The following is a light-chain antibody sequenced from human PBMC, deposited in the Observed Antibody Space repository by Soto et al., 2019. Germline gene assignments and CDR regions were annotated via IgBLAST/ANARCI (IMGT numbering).Light chain of an antibody. V-gene: IGLV1-40*01. CDR2: GTT. Sequence: QSVLTQLPSVSGAPGQRVTISCTGSSSSIGAGFDVHWFQHFPGTAPKLLIYGTTNRPSGVPDRFSGSKSGASASLAITGLQAEDEADYYCQSYDTSLGGYYVFGTGTKVTVL. CDR3: QSYDTSLGGYYV. CDR1: SSSIGAGFD. J-gene: IGLJ1*01.